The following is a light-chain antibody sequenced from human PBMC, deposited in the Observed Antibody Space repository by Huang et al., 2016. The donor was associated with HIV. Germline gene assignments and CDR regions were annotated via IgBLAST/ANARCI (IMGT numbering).Light chain of an antibody. CDR3: QHYGSSPSYT. CDR1: QSVSSSY. Sequence: EIVLTQSPGTLSLSPGERATLSCRASQSVSSSYLAWYKQRPGQAPRLFIYGASTRATGIPDRFSGSGSRTDFTLTISRLEPEDFAVYYCQHYGSSPSYTFGQGTKLEIK. CDR2: GAS. V-gene: IGKV3-20*01. J-gene: IGKJ2*01.